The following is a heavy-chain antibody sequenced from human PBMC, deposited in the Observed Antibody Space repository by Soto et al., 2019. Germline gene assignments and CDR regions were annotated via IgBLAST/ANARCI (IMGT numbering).Heavy chain of an antibody. CDR1: GGSFSGYY. D-gene: IGHD3-10*01. CDR2: INHSGST. Sequence: SETLSLTCAVYGGSFSGYYWSWIRQPPGKGLEWIGEINHSGSTNYNPSLKSRVTISVDTSKNQFSLKLSSVTAADTAVYYCARGSLLWFGELPNYYMDVWGKGTTVTVSS. V-gene: IGHV4-34*01. J-gene: IGHJ6*03. CDR3: ARGSLLWFGELPNYYMDV.